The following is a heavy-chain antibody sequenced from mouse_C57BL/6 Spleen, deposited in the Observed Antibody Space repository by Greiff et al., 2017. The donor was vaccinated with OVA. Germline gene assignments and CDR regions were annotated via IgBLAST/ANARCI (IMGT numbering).Heavy chain of an antibody. CDR1: GYSFTDYN. V-gene: IGHV1-39*01. Sequence: VQLKESGPELVKPGASVKISCKASGYSFTDYNMNWVKQSTGQSLEWIGVINPNYGTTSYNQKFKGKATLTVDQSSSTAYMQLNSLTSEDSAVYYCATLNWDDAMDYWGQGTSVTVSS. D-gene: IGHD4-1*01. J-gene: IGHJ4*01. CDR3: ATLNWDDAMDY. CDR2: INPNYGTT.